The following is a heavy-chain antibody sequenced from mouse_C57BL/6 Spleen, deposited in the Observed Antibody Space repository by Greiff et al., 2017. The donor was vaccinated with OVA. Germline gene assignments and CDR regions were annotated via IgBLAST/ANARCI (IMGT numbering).Heavy chain of an antibody. CDR2: IRNKANGYTT. V-gene: IGHV7-3*01. CDR3: ARYRGGAMDY. J-gene: IGHJ4*01. CDR1: GFTFTDYY. Sequence: DVKLVESGGGLVQPGGSLSLSCAASGFTFTDYYMSWVRQPPGKALEWLGFIRNKANGYTTEYSASVKGRFTISRDNSQSILYLQMNALRAEDSATYYCARYRGGAMDYWGQGTSVTVSS.